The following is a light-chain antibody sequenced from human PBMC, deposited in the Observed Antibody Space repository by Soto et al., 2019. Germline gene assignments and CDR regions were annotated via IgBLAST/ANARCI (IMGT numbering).Light chain of an antibody. J-gene: IGKJ1*01. Sequence: EIVLTQSPATLSLSPGERASLTCRASQSVSNFLAWYQHKPGQAPRLLIYDASVRATGVPARFSGSGSGTEFALTISSLQSEDFAVYYCQQFNNWPWTFGQGTKVDIK. V-gene: IGKV3D-15*01. CDR2: DAS. CDR1: QSVSNF. CDR3: QQFNNWPWT.